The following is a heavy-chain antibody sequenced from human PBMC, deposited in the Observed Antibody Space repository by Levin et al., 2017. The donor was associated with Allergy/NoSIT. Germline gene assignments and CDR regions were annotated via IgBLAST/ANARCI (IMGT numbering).Heavy chain of an antibody. D-gene: IGHD3-22*01. J-gene: IGHJ4*02. CDR1: GFTFSSYW. V-gene: IGHV3-7*01. Sequence: SCAASGFTFSSYWMTWVRQAPGKGLEWVANIRQDGGDKYYVDPVKGRFTISRDNAKNSLYLDMNSLRAEDTAVYYCARERMVFGGSSAWKGFDYWGQGVLVTVSS. CDR3: ARERMVFGGSSAWKGFDY. CDR2: IRQDGGDK.